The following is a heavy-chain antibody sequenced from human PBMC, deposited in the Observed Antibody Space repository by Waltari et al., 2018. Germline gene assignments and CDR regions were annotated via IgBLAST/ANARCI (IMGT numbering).Heavy chain of an antibody. Sequence: QVQLVQSGAEVKKPGASVKVSCTASGSTLSDHGIRWVRQAPGQGLEWMGWISGNNGHTNHAQKFQGRLIMTEDTSATTVYMELTYLTSDDTAVYYCARERHRLMEEGYLMALDPWGQGTLVTVSS. V-gene: IGHV1-18*01. D-gene: IGHD3-3*01. CDR3: ARERHRLMEEGYLMALDP. J-gene: IGHJ5*02. CDR1: GSTLSDHG. CDR2: ISGNNGHT.